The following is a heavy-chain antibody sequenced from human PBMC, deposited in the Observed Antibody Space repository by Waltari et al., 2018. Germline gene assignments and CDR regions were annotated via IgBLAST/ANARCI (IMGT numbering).Heavy chain of an antibody. V-gene: IGHV3-23*01. J-gene: IGHJ4*02. CDR2: ISGSGGST. CDR1: GFTFSSYA. Sequence: EVQLLESGGGLVQPGGSLRLSCAASGFTFSSYAMSWVRQAPGKGMGWVSAISGSGGSTYYADSVKGRFTISRDNSKNTLYLQMNSLRAEDTAVYYCAKVLHIGAARHDYWGQGTLVTVSS. D-gene: IGHD1-1*01. CDR3: AKVLHIGAARHDY.